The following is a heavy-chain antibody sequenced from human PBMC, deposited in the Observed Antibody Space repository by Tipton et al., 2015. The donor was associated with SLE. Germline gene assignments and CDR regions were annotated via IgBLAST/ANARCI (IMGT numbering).Heavy chain of an antibody. CDR2: IYYSGST. CDR3: ARARLGATKRYFDY. J-gene: IGHJ4*02. CDR1: GGSISSYY. Sequence: TLSLTCTVSGGSISSYYWSWIRQPPGKGLEWIGYIYYSGSTNYNPSLKSRVTISVDTSKSQFSLKLSSVTAADTAVYYCARARLGATKRYFDYWGQGTLVTVSS. V-gene: IGHV4-59*07. D-gene: IGHD1-26*01.